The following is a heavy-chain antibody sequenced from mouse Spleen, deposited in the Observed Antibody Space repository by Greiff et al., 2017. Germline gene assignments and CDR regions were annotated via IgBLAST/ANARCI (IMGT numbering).Heavy chain of an antibody. Sequence: VQLQQPGAELVRPGSSVKLSCKASGYTFTSYWMHWVKQRPIQGLEWIGNIDPSDSETHYNQKFKDKATLTVDKSSSTAYMQLSSLTSEDSAVYYCARWGVVATNRYYFDYWGQGTTLTVSS. D-gene: IGHD1-1*01. CDR1: GYTFTSYW. V-gene: IGHV1-52*01. CDR3: ARWGVVATNRYYFDY. CDR2: IDPSDSET. J-gene: IGHJ2*01.